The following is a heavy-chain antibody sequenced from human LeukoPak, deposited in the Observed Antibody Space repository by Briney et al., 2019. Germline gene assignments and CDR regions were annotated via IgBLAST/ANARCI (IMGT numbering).Heavy chain of an antibody. D-gene: IGHD2-2*01. CDR2: INHSGST. Sequence: SETLSLTCAVYGGSFSGYYWSWIRQPPGKGLEWIGEINHSGSTNYNPSLKSRVTISVDTSKNQFSLKLTSVTAADTAVYCCARGGLYCSSSSCTPDWFDPWGQGTLVTVSS. V-gene: IGHV4-34*01. J-gene: IGHJ5*02. CDR3: ARGGLYCSSSSCTPDWFDP. CDR1: GGSFSGYY.